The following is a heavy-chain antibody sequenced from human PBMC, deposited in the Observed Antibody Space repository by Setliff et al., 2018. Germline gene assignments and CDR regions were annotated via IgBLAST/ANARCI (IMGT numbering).Heavy chain of an antibody. CDR3: ARGSPYGSGSYDFDY. J-gene: IGHJ4*02. V-gene: IGHV4-38-2*02. CDR1: GYSISSGHY. CDR2: IYHSGST. Sequence: SETLSLTCTVSGYSISSGHYWGWIRQPPGKGLEWIGSIYHSGSTYYNPSLKSRVTISVDTSENQFSLKLSSVTAADTAVYYCARGSPYGSGSYDFDYWGQGTLVTVSS. D-gene: IGHD3-10*01.